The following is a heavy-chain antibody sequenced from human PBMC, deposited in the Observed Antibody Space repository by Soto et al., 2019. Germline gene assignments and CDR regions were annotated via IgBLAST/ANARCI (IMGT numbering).Heavy chain of an antibody. CDR2: ISGSGITT. J-gene: IGHJ5*02. CDR1: GFTFSNYA. V-gene: IGHV3-23*01. CDR3: ARDHKFGEPP. D-gene: IGHD3-10*01. Sequence: DVQLLESGGGLVQPGGSLRLSCAASGFTFSNYAMSWVRQAPGKGLEWVSAISGSGITTYYADSVKGRFTLSRDNSKNTLYFQMNSLRAEDTAIYYCARDHKFGEPPWGQGTLVTVSS.